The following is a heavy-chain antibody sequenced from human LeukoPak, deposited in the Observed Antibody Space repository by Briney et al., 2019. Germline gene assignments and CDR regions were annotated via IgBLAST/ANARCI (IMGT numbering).Heavy chain of an antibody. CDR1: GGSISSYY. CDR3: ARERYYYDSSGPSRVLDY. V-gene: IGHV4-59*01. D-gene: IGHD3-22*01. J-gene: IGHJ4*02. Sequence: SETLSLTCTVSGGSISSYYWGWIRQPPGKGLEWIGYIYYSGSTNYNPSLKSRVTISVDTSKNQFSLKLSSVTAADTAVYYCARERYYYDSSGPSRVLDYWGQGTLVTVSS. CDR2: IYYSGST.